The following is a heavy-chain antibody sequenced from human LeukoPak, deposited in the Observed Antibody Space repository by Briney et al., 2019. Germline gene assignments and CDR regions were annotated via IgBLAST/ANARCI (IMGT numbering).Heavy chain of an antibody. CDR1: GFTFSSYS. V-gene: IGHV3-9*01. Sequence: GGSLRLSCAASGFTFSSYSMNWVRQAPGKGLEWVSGISWNNGSIGYADSVKGRFTISRDNAKNSLYLQMNSLRAEDTALYYCAKDARGSVSYYIYHYGMDVWGQGTTVTVSS. CDR2: ISWNNGSI. CDR3: AKDARGSVSYYIYHYGMDV. D-gene: IGHD3-10*01. J-gene: IGHJ6*02.